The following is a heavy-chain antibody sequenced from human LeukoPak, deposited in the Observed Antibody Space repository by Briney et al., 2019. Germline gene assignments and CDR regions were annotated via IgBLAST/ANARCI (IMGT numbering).Heavy chain of an antibody. V-gene: IGHV3-23*01. CDR2: ISGSGGST. D-gene: IGHD2-15*01. CDR1: GFTFSSYA. Sequence: GGSLRLSCAASGFTFSSYAMSWVRQAPGKGLEWVSAISGSGGSTYYADSVKGRFTISRDNSKNTLYLQMNSLRAEDTAVYYCAKLGYCSGGSCYYYYGMDVWGQGTTVTVSS. J-gene: IGHJ6*02. CDR3: AKLGYCSGGSCYYYYGMDV.